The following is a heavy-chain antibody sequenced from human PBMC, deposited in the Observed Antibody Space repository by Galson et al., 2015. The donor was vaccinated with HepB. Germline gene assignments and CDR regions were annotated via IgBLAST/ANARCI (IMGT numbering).Heavy chain of an antibody. CDR2: ISYSGST. Sequence: LSLTCTVSGDSFSSYGYYWGWIRQPPGKGLEWIGGISYSGSTYYNPSLKSRVTISVDTSKNQFSLKLSSVTAADTAVYYCARYCSTTNCHFNIEYWGQGILVAVSS. D-gene: IGHD2-2*01. CDR1: GDSFSSYGYY. J-gene: IGHJ4*02. CDR3: ARYCSTTNCHFNIEY. V-gene: IGHV4-39*07.